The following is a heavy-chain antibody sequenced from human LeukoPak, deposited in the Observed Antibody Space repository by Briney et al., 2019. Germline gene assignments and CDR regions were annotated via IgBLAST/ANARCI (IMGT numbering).Heavy chain of an antibody. CDR1: GFTFDDYA. V-gene: IGHV3-9*01. J-gene: IGHJ4*02. CDR3: AKIGEGAIDY. D-gene: IGHD3-10*01. Sequence: GGSLRLSCAASGFTFDDYAMHWVRQAPGKGLEWVSGISWNSGSIGYADSVKGRFTISRDNAKNSLYLQMNSLRAEDTAVYYCAKIGEGAIDYWGQGTLVTVSS. CDR2: ISWNSGSI.